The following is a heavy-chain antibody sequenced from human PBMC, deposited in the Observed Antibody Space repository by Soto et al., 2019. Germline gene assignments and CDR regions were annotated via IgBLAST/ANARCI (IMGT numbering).Heavy chain of an antibody. D-gene: IGHD3-10*01. V-gene: IGHV3-23*01. CDR1: GFTFSSYG. CDR3: ARSLRGVIIDFDS. J-gene: IGHJ4*02. Sequence: GSLRLSCAASGFTFSSYGMHWVRQAPGKGLEWVSAISGTTDNTYYADSVKGRFTISRDNSKNTLYLQMNSLRAEDTALYYCARSLRGVIIDFDSWGLGTLVTVSS. CDR2: ISGTTDNT.